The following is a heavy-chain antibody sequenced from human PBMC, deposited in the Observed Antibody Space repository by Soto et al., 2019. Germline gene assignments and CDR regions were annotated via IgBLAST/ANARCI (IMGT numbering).Heavy chain of an antibody. Sequence: PGGSLRLSCAASGFTFSSYGMHWVRQAPGKGLEWVAVISYDGSNKYYADSVKGRFTISRDNSKNTLYLQMNSLRAEDTAVYYCAKDLYLVGGSSAGAFQHWGQGTLVTVSS. D-gene: IGHD1-26*01. CDR2: ISYDGSNK. V-gene: IGHV3-30*18. CDR3: AKDLYLVGGSSAGAFQH. J-gene: IGHJ1*01. CDR1: GFTFSSYG.